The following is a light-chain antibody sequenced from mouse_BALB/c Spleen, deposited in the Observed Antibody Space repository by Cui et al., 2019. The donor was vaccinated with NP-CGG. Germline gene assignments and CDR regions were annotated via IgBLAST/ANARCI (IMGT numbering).Light chain of an antibody. Sequence: AVVTPGSAPTISPGETVIFTCRSSTGAVTTSNYANWVQEKPDHLFTGLIGGTNNRAPGVPARFSGSLIGDKAALTITGAQTEDEAIYFCALWYSNHWVFGGGTKLTVL. V-gene: IGLV1*01. CDR2: GTN. CDR1: TGAVTTSNY. CDR3: ALWYSNHWV. J-gene: IGLJ1*01.